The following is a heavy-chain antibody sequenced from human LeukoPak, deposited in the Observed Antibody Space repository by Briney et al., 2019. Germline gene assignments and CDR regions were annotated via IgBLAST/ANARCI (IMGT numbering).Heavy chain of an antibody. Sequence: PGGSLRLSGAASGFTFSSYAMNWVRQAPGKGLEWVSTISGSGGSTYYADSVKGRFTISRDNSKNTLYLQMNSLRAEDTAVYYCAASSGYYYTAFRYWGQGTLVTVSS. CDR1: GFTFSSYA. D-gene: IGHD3-22*01. CDR2: ISGSGGST. V-gene: IGHV3-23*01. CDR3: AASSGYYYTAFRY. J-gene: IGHJ4*02.